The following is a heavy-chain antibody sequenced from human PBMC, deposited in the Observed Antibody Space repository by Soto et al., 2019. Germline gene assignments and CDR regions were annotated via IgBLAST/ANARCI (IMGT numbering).Heavy chain of an antibody. CDR1: GFTFYTYW. J-gene: IGHJ4*02. V-gene: IGHV3-7*01. D-gene: IGHD3-22*01. CDR2: IKSDGSEK. CDR3: AKEWVYDSSGWSFDY. Sequence: GGSLRLSCGASGFTFYTYWMNWVRQAPGMGLEWVANIKSDGSEKYYVDSVKGRFTISRDNTKNSMYLQMNSLRAEDTAVYYCAKEWVYDSSGWSFDYWGQGTLVTVSS.